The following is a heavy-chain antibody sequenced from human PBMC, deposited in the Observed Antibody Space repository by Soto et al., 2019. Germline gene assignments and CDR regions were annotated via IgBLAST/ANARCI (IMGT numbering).Heavy chain of an antibody. D-gene: IGHD3-16*01. V-gene: IGHV3-30-3*01. CDR1: GFTFSSYA. CDR2: ISYDGSNK. J-gene: IGHJ3*02. CDR3: ARGDGGAFDI. Sequence: GGSLRLSCAASGFTFSSYAMHWVRQAPGKGLEWVAVISYDGSNKYYADSVKGRFTISRDNSKSTLYLQMNSLRAEDTAVYYCARGDGGAFDIWGQGTMVTVSS.